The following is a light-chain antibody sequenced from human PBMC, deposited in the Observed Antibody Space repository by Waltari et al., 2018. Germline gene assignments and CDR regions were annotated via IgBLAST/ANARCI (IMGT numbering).Light chain of an antibody. CDR3: QQYGSLPHT. J-gene: IGKJ2*01. CDR2: GAS. V-gene: IGKV3-20*01. Sequence: ENVLTQSPGTLSLSPGERATLSCRASQSVTSSSLAWYQQKPGQAPRLLISGASSRATGIPDRFSGSGSGTDFTLTISRLETEDFAVYYCQQYGSLPHTFGQGTNLEIK. CDR1: QSVTSSS.